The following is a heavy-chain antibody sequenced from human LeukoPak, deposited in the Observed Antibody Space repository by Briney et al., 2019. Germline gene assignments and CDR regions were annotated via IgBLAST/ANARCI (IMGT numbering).Heavy chain of an antibody. Sequence: PGGSLRLSCAASGVTFSSYAMSWVRQAPGKGLEWVSAISGSGGSTYYADSVKGRFTISRDNSHKTLSLQMTRPRAEDTAVYYCAKDSGYYGSGSSDYWGQGTLVTVSS. J-gene: IGHJ4*02. V-gene: IGHV3-23*01. CDR1: GVTFSSYA. D-gene: IGHD3-10*01. CDR2: ISGSGGST. CDR3: AKDSGYYGSGSSDY.